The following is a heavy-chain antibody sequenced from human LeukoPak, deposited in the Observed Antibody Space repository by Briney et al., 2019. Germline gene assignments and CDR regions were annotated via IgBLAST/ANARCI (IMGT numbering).Heavy chain of an antibody. CDR2: ISSSGSTI. Sequence: PGGSLRLSCAASGFTFSSYEMNWVRQAPGKGLEGVSYISSSGSTIYYADSVKGRFTISRDDAKNSLYLQMNRLRAEDTAVYYCAVVVVPAAELVPYAFDIWGQGSMVTVSS. V-gene: IGHV3-48*03. CDR3: AVVVVPAAELVPYAFDI. CDR1: GFTFSSYE. D-gene: IGHD2-2*01. J-gene: IGHJ3*02.